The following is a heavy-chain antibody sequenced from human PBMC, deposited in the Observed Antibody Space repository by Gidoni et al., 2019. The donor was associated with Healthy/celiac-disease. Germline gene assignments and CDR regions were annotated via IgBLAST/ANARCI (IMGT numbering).Heavy chain of an antibody. CDR1: GGSFSGYY. CDR2: INHSGST. D-gene: IGHD5-12*01. Sequence: QVQLQQWGAGLLKPSETLSLTCAVYGGSFSGYYWTWTRKPPGKGLEWIGEINHSGSTNYNPSLKGRLTISVDTSKNQVSLKLGSGTAADTAVYYCARSPARYSGYDYRTSRDYYDSGWGQGTLVTVSS. CDR3: ARSPARYSGYDYRTSRDYYDSG. V-gene: IGHV4-34*01. J-gene: IGHJ4*02.